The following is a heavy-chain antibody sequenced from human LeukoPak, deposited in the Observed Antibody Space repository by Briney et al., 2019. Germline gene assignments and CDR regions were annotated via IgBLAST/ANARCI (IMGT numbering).Heavy chain of an antibody. CDR2: IIPIFGTA. CDR3: ARSYYYDSSGYAHFDY. V-gene: IGHV1-69*05. J-gene: IGHJ4*02. CDR1: GGTFSSYA. Sequence: ASVKVSCKASGGTFSSYAISRVRQAPGQGLEWMGGIIPIFGTANYAQKFQGRVTITTDESTSTAYMELSSLRSEDTAVYYCARSYYYDSSGYAHFDYWGQGTLVTVSS. D-gene: IGHD3-22*01.